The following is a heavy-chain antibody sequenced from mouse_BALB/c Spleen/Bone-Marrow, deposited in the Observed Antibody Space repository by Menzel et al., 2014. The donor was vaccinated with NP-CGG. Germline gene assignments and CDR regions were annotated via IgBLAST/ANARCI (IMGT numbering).Heavy chain of an antibody. D-gene: IGHD2-3*01. V-gene: IGHV1S81*02. CDR2: INPSNGRT. J-gene: IGHJ3*01. CDR1: GYSFTTYW. Sequence: QVQLQQSGAELVKPGASVRLSCKASGYSFTTYWIHWVKQRPGQGLEWIGEINPSNGRTNYNEKFKSKATLTVDKSSSTAYMQLSSLTSEDSAVYYCARYDGLAWFAYWGQGTLVTVSA. CDR3: ARYDGLAWFAY.